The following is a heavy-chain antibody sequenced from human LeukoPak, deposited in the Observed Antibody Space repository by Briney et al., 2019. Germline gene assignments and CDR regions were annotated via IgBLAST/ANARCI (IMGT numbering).Heavy chain of an antibody. D-gene: IGHD3-22*01. J-gene: IGHJ3*02. CDR2: IYPGDSDA. CDR1: GYSFTNYW. Sequence: GESLKISCKGSGYSFTNYWIGWVRQMPGKGLKWMGIIYPGDSDARYSPSFQGQVTISADKSISTAYLQWSSLKASNTAMYYCARPYYYDSSGSGAFDIWGQGTMVTVSS. V-gene: IGHV5-51*01. CDR3: ARPYYYDSSGSGAFDI.